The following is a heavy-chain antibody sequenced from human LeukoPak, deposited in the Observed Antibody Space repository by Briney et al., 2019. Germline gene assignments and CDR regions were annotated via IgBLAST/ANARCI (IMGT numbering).Heavy chain of an antibody. CDR1: GFVFADCP. J-gene: IGHJ4*02. V-gene: IGHV3-48*02. Sequence: PGGSLRLSCAISGFVFADCPINWVRQAPGKGLEWISHIRTSRGITTVNYADSVNGRFSISRDDANLLVFLQMDSLTDDDTAVYYCARDYDWAFDYWGQGSLVTVSS. CDR3: ARDYDWAFDY. D-gene: IGHD1-1*01. CDR2: IRTSRGITTV.